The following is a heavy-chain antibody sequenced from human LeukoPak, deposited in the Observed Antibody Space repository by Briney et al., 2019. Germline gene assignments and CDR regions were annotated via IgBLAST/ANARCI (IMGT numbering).Heavy chain of an antibody. CDR3: TRDRGAYNLYDY. J-gene: IGHJ4*02. CDR1: GFTFGNYA. CDR2: IRSKAYGETA. V-gene: IGHV3-49*03. Sequence: GGSLRLSCTASGFTFGNYAMSWIRQAPGKGLEWVGFIRSKAYGETADYAASVKGRFTISRDDSKAIAYLQMNSLKTEDTAVYHCTRDRGAYNLYDYWGQGTLVTVSS. D-gene: IGHD1-1*01.